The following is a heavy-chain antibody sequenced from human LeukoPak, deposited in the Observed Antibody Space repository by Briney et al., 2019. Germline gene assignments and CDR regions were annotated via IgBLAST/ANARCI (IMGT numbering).Heavy chain of an antibody. CDR3: AKDSGPAALYNWFDP. D-gene: IGHD2-2*01. J-gene: IGHJ5*02. CDR2: ISGSGGST. Sequence: GGSLRLSCAASGFTFSSYAMSWVRQAPGKGLEWVSAISGSGGSTYYADSMKGRFTISRDNSKNTLYLQMNSLRAEDTAVYYCAKDSGPAALYNWFDPWGQGTLVTVSS. CDR1: GFTFSSYA. V-gene: IGHV3-23*01.